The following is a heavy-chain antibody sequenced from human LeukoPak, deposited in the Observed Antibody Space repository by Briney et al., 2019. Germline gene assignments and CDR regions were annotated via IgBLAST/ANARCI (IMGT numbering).Heavy chain of an antibody. Sequence: SETLSLTCAVYGGSFSGYYWSWIRQPPGKGLEWIGEINHSGSTNYNPSLKSRVTISVDTSKNQFSLKLSSVTAADTAVYYCARGESGYWGQGTLVTVSS. V-gene: IGHV4-34*01. J-gene: IGHJ4*02. CDR2: INHSGST. CDR3: ARGESGY. CDR1: GGSFSGYY.